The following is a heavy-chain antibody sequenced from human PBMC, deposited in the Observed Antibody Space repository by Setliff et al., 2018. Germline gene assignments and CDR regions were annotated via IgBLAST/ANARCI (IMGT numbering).Heavy chain of an antibody. CDR2: INSDGSNT. D-gene: IGHD3-3*01. Sequence: PGGSLRLSCEGSKFIIRSYWMHWVRQAPGKGLVWVSRINSDGSNTTYADSVKGRFTISRDNAKNTLYLQMNSLRAEDTALYYCAREVWNYYDKSWSGYADHWGQGTLVTVSS. J-gene: IGHJ4*02. CDR3: AREVWNYYDKSWSGYADH. V-gene: IGHV3-74*03. CDR1: KFIIRSYW.